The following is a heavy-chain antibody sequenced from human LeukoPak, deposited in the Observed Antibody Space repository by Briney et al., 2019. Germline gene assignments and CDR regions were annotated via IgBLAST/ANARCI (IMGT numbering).Heavy chain of an antibody. CDR2: ISAYNGNT. V-gene: IGHV1-18*01. D-gene: IGHD3-16*02. CDR3: ARDTYYDYVWGSYRARPSDY. J-gene: IGHJ4*02. CDR1: GYTFTSYG. Sequence: ASVKVSCKASGYTFTSYGISWVRQAPGQGLEWMGWISAYNGNTNYAQKLQGRVTMTTDTSTSTAYMELRSLRFDDTAVYYCARDTYYDYVWGSYRARPSDYWGQGTLVTVSS.